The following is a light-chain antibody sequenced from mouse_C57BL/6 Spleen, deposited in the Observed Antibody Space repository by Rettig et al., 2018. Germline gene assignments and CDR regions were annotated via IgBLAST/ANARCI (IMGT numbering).Light chain of an antibody. V-gene: IGKV4-57*01. CDR2: STS. CDR3: QQRSSYPFT. J-gene: IGKJ4*01. CDR1: SSVSY. Sequence: ASPGEKVTITCSASSSVSYMHWFQQKPGTSPKLWIYSTSNLASGVPARFSGSGSGTSYSLTISRMEAEDAATYYCQQRSSYPFTFGSGTKLEIK.